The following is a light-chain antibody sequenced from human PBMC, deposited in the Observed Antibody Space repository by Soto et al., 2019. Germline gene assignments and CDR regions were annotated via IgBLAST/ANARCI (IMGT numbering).Light chain of an antibody. J-gene: IGKJ1*01. CDR2: RAS. CDR1: HSVSNNH. Sequence: IVLPQGPGTLSLSAAQRGKVWGRASHSVSNNHLAWYQQKPGQAPRLLIYRASNRAPGIPDRFSGSGSGTDFTLTISRLEPEDFAVYYCQQYGRSGTFGQGTKVDI. V-gene: IGKV3-20*01. CDR3: QQYGRSGT.